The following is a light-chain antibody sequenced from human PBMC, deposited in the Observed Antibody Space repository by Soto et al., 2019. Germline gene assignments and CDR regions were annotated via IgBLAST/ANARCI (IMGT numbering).Light chain of an antibody. CDR1: SSDVGGYNY. V-gene: IGLV2-14*03. CDR2: DVG. Sequence: QSVLTQPASVSGSPGQSITISCTGTSSDVGGYNYVSWYQQHPGKAPILMIYDVGSRPSGVSNRFSGSKSGNTASLTISGLQAEDEADYYCSSKRGGTYVFGTGPKLTVL. CDR3: SSKRGGTYV. J-gene: IGLJ1*01.